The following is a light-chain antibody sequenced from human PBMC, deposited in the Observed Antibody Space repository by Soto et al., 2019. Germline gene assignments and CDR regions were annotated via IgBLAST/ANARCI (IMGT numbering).Light chain of an antibody. J-gene: IGLJ2*01. CDR3: SSYTGSSTYVV. CDR1: SSDVGGYNY. V-gene: IGLV2-14*01. Sequence: QSALTQPASVSGAPGQSITISCIGTSSDVGGYNYVSWYQQHPGKAPKLMIYDVSNRSSGVSNRFSGSKSGNTASLTISGLQAEDEADYYCSSYTGSSTYVVFGGGTKLTVL. CDR2: DVS.